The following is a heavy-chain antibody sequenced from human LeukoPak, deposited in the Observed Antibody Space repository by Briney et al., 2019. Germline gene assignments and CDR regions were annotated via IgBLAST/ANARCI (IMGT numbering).Heavy chain of an antibody. J-gene: IGHJ6*04. CDR1: GGSFNGYY. CDR2: INHSGST. Sequence: SETLSLTCAVYGGSFNGYYWSWIRQPPGKGLEWIGEINHSGSTNYNPSLKSRVTISVDTSKNQFSLKLSSVTAADTAVYYCARGRYCSSTSCYGSYYYYYGMDVWGKGTTVTVSS. D-gene: IGHD2-2*01. V-gene: IGHV4-34*01. CDR3: ARGRYCSSTSCYGSYYYYYGMDV.